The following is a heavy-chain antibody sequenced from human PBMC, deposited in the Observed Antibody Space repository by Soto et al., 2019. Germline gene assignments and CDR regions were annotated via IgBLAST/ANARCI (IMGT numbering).Heavy chain of an antibody. D-gene: IGHD2-15*01. CDR3: ARGGGGGYGHPPLDYYYYYGMDV. Sequence: GASVKVSCKASGYTFTSYGISWVRQAPGQGLEWMGWISAYNGNTNYAQKLQGRVTMTTDTSTSTAYVELRSLRSDDTAVYYCARGGGGGYGHPPLDYYYYYGMDVWGQGTTVTVSS. J-gene: IGHJ6*02. V-gene: IGHV1-18*04. CDR1: GYTFTSYG. CDR2: ISAYNGNT.